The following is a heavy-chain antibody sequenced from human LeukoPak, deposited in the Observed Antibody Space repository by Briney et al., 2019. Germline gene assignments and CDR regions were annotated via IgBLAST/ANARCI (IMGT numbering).Heavy chain of an antibody. CDR2: VTDSGGDT. CDR3: AKDGAQPGFFFDS. V-gene: IGHV3-23*01. Sequence: GVSLRLSCAASGFTFSSYAMGWVRQAPGKGLEWVSAVTDSGGDTLYADSVRGRFTIYRDNLRNILYLQMHDLRVDDTAVYFCAKDGAQPGFFFDSWGQGALVTVSS. D-gene: IGHD1-26*01. CDR1: GFTFSSYA. J-gene: IGHJ4*02.